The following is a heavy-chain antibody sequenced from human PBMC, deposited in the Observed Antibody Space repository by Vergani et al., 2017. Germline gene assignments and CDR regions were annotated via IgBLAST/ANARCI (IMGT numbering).Heavy chain of an antibody. Sequence: EVQLVESGGGLVKRGGSLRLSCAASGFTFSSYSMNWVRQAPGKGLEWVSSISSSSSYIHYSDSLKGRFTISRDNAKSSLFLQMNSLRAEDTAVYYCAREYSSSSGRGFDKWGQGTKVTVSS. CDR1: GFTFSSYS. J-gene: IGHJ3*02. CDR2: ISSSSSYI. CDR3: AREYSSSSGRGFDK. V-gene: IGHV3-21*01. D-gene: IGHD6-6*01.